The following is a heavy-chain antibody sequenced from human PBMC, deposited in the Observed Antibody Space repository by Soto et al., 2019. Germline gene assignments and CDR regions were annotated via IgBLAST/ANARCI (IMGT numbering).Heavy chain of an antibody. Sequence: GGSLRLSCAASGFTFSDYYMSWIRQAPGKGLEWVSYISSSGSTIYYADSVKGRFTISRDNAKNSLYLQMNSLRAEDTAVYYCARGVHGTYYYYYYMDVWGKGTTVTVSS. CDR2: ISSSGSTI. CDR3: ARGVHGTYYYYYYMDV. J-gene: IGHJ6*03. D-gene: IGHD1-1*01. CDR1: GFTFSDYY. V-gene: IGHV3-11*01.